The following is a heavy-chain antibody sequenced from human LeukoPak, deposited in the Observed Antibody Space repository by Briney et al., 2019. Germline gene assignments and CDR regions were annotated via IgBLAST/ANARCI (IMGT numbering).Heavy chain of an antibody. CDR1: GFTFSSYA. J-gene: IGHJ4*02. D-gene: IGHD3-22*01. Sequence: GRSLRLSCAASGFTFSSYAMHWVRQAPGKGLEWVAVISYDGSNKYYADSVKGRFTISRDNSKNTLYLQMNSLGAEGTSVYYCARGYYYDINPHFDSWGQGTLVTVSS. CDR2: ISYDGSNK. V-gene: IGHV3-30*04. CDR3: ARGYYYDINPHFDS.